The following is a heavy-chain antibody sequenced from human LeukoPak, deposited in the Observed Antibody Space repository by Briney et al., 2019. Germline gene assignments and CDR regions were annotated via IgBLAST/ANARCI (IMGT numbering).Heavy chain of an antibody. V-gene: IGHV4-39*01. D-gene: IGHD3-10*01. J-gene: IGHJ4*02. CDR2: IYYSGST. Sequence: SETLSLTCTVSGGSISSSSYYWGWIRQPPGKGLEWIGSIYYSGSTYYNPSLKSRVTISVDTSKNQLFLKLSSVTAADTAVYYCARGVVGRGELLYYFDYWGQGTLVTVSS. CDR3: ARGVVGRGELLYYFDY. CDR1: GGSISSSSYY.